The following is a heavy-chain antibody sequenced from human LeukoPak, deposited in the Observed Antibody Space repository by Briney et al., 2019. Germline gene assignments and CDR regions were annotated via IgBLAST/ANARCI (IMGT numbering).Heavy chain of an antibody. CDR1: GFTFSSYW. CDR2: IKQDGSEK. D-gene: IGHD5-18*01. J-gene: IGHJ4*02. Sequence: PGGSLRLSCAASGFTFSSYWMSWVRQAPGKGLEWVANIKQDGSEKYYVDSVKGRFTISRDNAKNSLYLQMNSLRAEDTAVYYCAKEGSYGWGVNSGFEDWGQGTLVTVSS. V-gene: IGHV3-7*03. CDR3: AKEGSYGWGVNSGFED.